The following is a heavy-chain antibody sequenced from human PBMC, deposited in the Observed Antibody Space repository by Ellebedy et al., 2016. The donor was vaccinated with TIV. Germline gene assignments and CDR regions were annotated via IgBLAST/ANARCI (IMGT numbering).Heavy chain of an antibody. CDR1: GDSISSKNYY. Sequence: GSLRLSXSVSGDSISSKNYYWGWIRQPPGKGLEWIGGINYSGTTYINPSLKSRVTISGDTSRNQFSLKMTSVTAADTAVYSCARTVRFLPPDQWGQGTLVTVSS. CDR2: INYSGTT. D-gene: IGHD3-3*01. CDR3: ARTVRFLPPDQ. V-gene: IGHV4-39*01. J-gene: IGHJ4*02.